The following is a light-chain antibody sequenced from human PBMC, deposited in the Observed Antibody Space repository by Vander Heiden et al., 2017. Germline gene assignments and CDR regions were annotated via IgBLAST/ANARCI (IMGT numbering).Light chain of an antibody. CDR1: SNDLAIYNL. V-gene: IGLV2-23*01. J-gene: IGLJ3*02. Sequence: QSALTQPASLPGSPGQSITISCTGSSNDLAIYNLVSCYQQHPGKAPRLMIYEGNKRPAGVAKRFCGSKFGNTASLTSTGRQAEDEADYYCCSFAGGGSWVFGGGTKLTVL. CDR2: EGN. CDR3: CSFAGGGSWV.